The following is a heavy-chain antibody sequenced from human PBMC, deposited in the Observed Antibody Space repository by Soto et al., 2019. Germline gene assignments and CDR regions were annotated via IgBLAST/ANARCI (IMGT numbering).Heavy chain of an antibody. J-gene: IGHJ6*02. CDR2: ISGSGGST. CDR1: GFTFSSYA. CDR3: AKDQRSITIFGGVLPNYYYGMDV. Sequence: TVGSLRLSCAASGFTFSSYAMRWVRQAPGKGLEWVSAISGSGGSTYYADSVKGRFTISRDNSKNTLYLQMNSLRAEDTAVYYCAKDQRSITIFGGVLPNYYYGMDVWGQGTTVTVSS. D-gene: IGHD3-3*01. V-gene: IGHV3-23*01.